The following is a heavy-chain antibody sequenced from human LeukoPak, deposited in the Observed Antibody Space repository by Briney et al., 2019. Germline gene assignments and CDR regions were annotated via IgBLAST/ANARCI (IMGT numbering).Heavy chain of an antibody. Sequence: GASVKVSCKASGYTFTSYGISWVRQAPGQGLEWMGWISAYNGNTNYAQKFQGRVTITADESTSTAYMELSSLRSEDTAVYYCASHFDWLSVFDYWGQGTLVTVSS. CDR1: GYTFTSYG. CDR3: ASHFDWLSVFDY. CDR2: ISAYNGNT. J-gene: IGHJ4*02. V-gene: IGHV1-18*01. D-gene: IGHD3-9*01.